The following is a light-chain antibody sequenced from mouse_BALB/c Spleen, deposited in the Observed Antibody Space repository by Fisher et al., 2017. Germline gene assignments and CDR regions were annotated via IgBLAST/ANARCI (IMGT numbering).Light chain of an antibody. CDR3: HQRSSYPWT. J-gene: IGKJ1*01. CDR1: SSVSY. CDR2: LTS. V-gene: IGKV4-68*01. Sequence: IVLTQTTALMSASPGEKVTMTCSASSSVSYMYWYQQKPRSSPKPWIYLTSNLASGVPARFSGSGSGTSYSLTISSMEAEDAATYYCHQRSSYPWTFGGGTKLEIK.